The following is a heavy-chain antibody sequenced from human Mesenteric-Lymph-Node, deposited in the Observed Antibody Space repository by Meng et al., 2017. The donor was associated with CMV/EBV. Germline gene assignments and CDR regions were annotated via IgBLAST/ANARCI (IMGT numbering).Heavy chain of an antibody. J-gene: IGHJ6*02. V-gene: IGHV3-30*14. CDR1: GFTFSNYA. Sequence: GESLKISCAASGFTFSNYAMSWVRQAPGKGLEWVAGISYDGAKESYADSVKGRFTISRDNSKNTLYLQMNSLRAEDTAVYYCARDSLFNYYYGMDVWGQGTTVTVSS. CDR2: ISYDGAKE. CDR3: ARDSLFNYYYGMDV.